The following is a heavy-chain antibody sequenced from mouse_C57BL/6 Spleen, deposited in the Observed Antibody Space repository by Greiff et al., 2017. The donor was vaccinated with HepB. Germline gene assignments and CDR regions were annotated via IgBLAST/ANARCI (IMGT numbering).Heavy chain of an antibody. CDR1: GFTFSSYG. V-gene: IGHV5-6*01. J-gene: IGHJ4*01. D-gene: IGHD2-4*01. CDR2: ISSGGSYN. Sequence: VQLKESGGDLVKPGGSLKLSCAASGFTFSSYGMSWVRQTPDKRLEWVATISSGGSYNYYPDSVKGRFTISRDNAKNTLYLQMSSLKSEDTAMYYCSRHRGYDYDYYAMDYWGQGTSVTVSS. CDR3: SRHRGYDYDYYAMDY.